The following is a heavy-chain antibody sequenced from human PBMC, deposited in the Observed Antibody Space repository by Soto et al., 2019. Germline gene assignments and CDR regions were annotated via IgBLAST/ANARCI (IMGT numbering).Heavy chain of an antibody. Sequence: GASVKVSCKASGYTFTTYTLQWLRQAPGQRLEWMGWINPGNVDTKYSQTFQGRVTITSDTSASTAYMELSSLRSEDTAVYYCTRDPGRTWFDPWGQGTLVTVSS. V-gene: IGHV1-3*01. J-gene: IGHJ5*02. CDR3: TRDPGRTWFDP. CDR1: GYTFTTYT. CDR2: INPGNVDT.